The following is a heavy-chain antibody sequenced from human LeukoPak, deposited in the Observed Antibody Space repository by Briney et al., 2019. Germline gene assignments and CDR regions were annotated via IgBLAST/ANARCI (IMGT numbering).Heavy chain of an antibody. V-gene: IGHV4-4*07. J-gene: IGHJ4*02. CDR3: ARESGGGAAAVTRHLDY. D-gene: IGHD6-25*01. CDR1: GGSISSYY. Sequence: PSETLSLTCTVSGGSISSYYWSWIRQPAGKGLEWIGRIYTSGSTNYNPSLKSRVTMSVDTSKNQLFLNLSSVTAADTAVYYCARESGGGAAAVTRHLDYWGQGTLVTVSS. CDR2: IYTSGST.